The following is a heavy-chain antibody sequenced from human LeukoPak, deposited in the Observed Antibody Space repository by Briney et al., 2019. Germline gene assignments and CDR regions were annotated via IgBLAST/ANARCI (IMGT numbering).Heavy chain of an antibody. CDR3: AKDRSYSSSWYYFDY. Sequence: GGSLRLSCAASGFTFSTFAMIWVRQPPGKGLEWVSSIFPSGGEIHYADSVRGRFTISRDNSKSTLSLQMNSLRAEDTAVYYCAKDRSYSSSWYYFDYWGQGTLVTVSS. V-gene: IGHV3-23*01. CDR1: GFTFSTFA. CDR2: IFPSGGEI. J-gene: IGHJ4*02. D-gene: IGHD6-13*01.